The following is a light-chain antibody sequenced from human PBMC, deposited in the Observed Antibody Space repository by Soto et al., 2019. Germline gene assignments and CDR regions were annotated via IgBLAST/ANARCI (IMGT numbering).Light chain of an antibody. Sequence: EIVLTQSPATLSLSPGERATLSCRASQSVSSYLAWYQQKPGQAPRLLIYDASNRATGIPARFSGSGSGIDFTLTISSLEPEDFAVYYCQQRSTLFTFGPGTKVDIK. CDR1: QSVSSY. J-gene: IGKJ3*01. V-gene: IGKV3-11*01. CDR3: QQRSTLFT. CDR2: DAS.